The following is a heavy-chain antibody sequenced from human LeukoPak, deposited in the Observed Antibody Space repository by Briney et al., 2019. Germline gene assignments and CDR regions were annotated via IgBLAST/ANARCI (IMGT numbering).Heavy chain of an antibody. Sequence: GGSLRLSCAASGFTFSSYSMNWVRQAPGKGLDWVSSISSSSSYIYYADSVKGRFTISRDNAKNSLYLQMNSLRAEDTAVYYCARDARWLQPKCYFDYWGQGTLVTVSS. V-gene: IGHV3-21*01. CDR3: ARDARWLQPKCYFDY. J-gene: IGHJ4*02. CDR2: ISSSSSYI. D-gene: IGHD5-24*01. CDR1: GFTFSSYS.